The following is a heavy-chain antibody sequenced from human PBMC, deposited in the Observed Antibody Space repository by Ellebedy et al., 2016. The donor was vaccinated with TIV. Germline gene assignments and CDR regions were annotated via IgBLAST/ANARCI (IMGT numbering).Heavy chain of an antibody. D-gene: IGHD2-15*01. V-gene: IGHV3-7*01. J-gene: IGHJ4*02. Sequence: PGGSLRLSCAASGFSFSSYWMSWVRQAPGKGLEWVDSIKQDGSETSYVDSVEGRFTISRDNAKNSLYLQMSSLSAEDTAVYYCARVPSIGVVDDTSSKGPIDYWGQGTLVTVSS. CDR3: ARVPSIGVVDDTSSKGPIDY. CDR1: GFSFSSYW. CDR2: IKQDGSET.